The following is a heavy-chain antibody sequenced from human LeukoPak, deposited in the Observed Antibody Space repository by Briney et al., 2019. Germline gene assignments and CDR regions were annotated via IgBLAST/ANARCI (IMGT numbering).Heavy chain of an antibody. V-gene: IGHV3-30*04. CDR1: GFTFSSYA. CDR3: ARGDNIVVVPAAPDY. D-gene: IGHD2-2*01. Sequence: GGSLRLSCAASGFTFSSYAMHWVRQAPGKGLEWVAVISYDGSNKYYADSVKGRFTISRDNSKNTLYLQMNSLRVEDTAVYYCARGDNIVVVPAAPDYWGQGTLVTVSS. J-gene: IGHJ4*02. CDR2: ISYDGSNK.